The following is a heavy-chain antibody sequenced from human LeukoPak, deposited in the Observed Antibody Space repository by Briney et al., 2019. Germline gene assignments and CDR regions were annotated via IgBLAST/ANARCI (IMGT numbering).Heavy chain of an antibody. V-gene: IGHV1-69*01. J-gene: IGHJ3*02. CDR2: IIPIFGTA. D-gene: IGHD3-22*01. Sequence: GASVKVSCKASGGTFSSYAISWVRQAPGEGLEWMGGIIPIFGTANYAQKFQGRVTITADESTSTAYMELSSLRSEDTAVYYCARGKGSGYYDSSGYLRTDAFDIWGQGTMVTVSS. CDR3: ARGKGSGYYDSSGYLRTDAFDI. CDR1: GGTFSSYA.